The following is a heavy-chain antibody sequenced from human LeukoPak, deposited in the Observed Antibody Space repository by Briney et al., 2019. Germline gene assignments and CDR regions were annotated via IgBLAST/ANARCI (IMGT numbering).Heavy chain of an antibody. D-gene: IGHD6-19*01. V-gene: IGHV3-23*01. CDR3: AKGGSGWYGHFDH. CDR1: GFSFSSYP. J-gene: IGHJ4*02. CDR2: ISTSGAST. Sequence: GGSLRLSCAASGFSFSSYPMSWVRQAPGKGLEWVSGISTSGASTYSADSVKGRFTISRDNSKNTFFLQMNSLRVEDTAVYYCAKGGSGWYGHFDHWGQGALVTVSS.